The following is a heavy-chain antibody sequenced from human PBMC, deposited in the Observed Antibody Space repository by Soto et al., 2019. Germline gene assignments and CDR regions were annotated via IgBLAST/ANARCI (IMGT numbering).Heavy chain of an antibody. D-gene: IGHD6-19*01. CDR1: WFTFSNHW. J-gene: IGHJ4*02. V-gene: IGHV3-74*01. Sequence: PGGAPRLSFTASWFTFSNHWVHWVRPGPGQGLVWVSRINTDGSFRDYADSVRGRFTISRDNAKNTLILQMNSLRAEDTAVNYCVRGTSAWSGKDYWGQGTLVTVSS. CDR3: VRGTSAWSGKDY. CDR2: INTDGSFR.